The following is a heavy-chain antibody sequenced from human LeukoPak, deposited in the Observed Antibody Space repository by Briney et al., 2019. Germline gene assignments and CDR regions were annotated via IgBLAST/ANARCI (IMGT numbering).Heavy chain of an antibody. CDR2: ISSSSSTI. CDR3: ARVANYYDSSGPGY. Sequence: SGGSLRLSCAASGFTFSSYSMNWVRQAPGKGLEWVSYISSSSSTIYYADSVKGRFTISRDNAKNSLYLQMNSLRAEDTAVYYCARVANYYDSSGPGYWGQGTLVTVSS. CDR1: GFTFSSYS. V-gene: IGHV3-48*04. J-gene: IGHJ4*02. D-gene: IGHD3-22*01.